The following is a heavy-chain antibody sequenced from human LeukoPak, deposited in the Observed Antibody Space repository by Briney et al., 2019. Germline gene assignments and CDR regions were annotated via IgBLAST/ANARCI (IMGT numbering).Heavy chain of an antibody. D-gene: IGHD2-2*02. V-gene: IGHV1-18*01. Sequence: ASVKVSCKASGYTFTSYGISWVRQAPGQGLEWMGWISAYNGNTNYAQKLQGRVTMTTDTSTSTAYMELRSLRSDDTAVYYCARNIVVVPAAIFDYYYYYMDVWGKGTTVTVS. CDR2: ISAYNGNT. J-gene: IGHJ6*03. CDR1: GYTFTSYG. CDR3: ARNIVVVPAAIFDYYYYYMDV.